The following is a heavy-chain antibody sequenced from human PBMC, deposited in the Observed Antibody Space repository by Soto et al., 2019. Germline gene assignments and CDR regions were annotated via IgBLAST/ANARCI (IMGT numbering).Heavy chain of an antibody. Sequence: QVQLVQSGAEVKKPGSSVKVSCKASGGTFSSYTISWVRQAPGQGLEWMGRIIPILGIANYAQKFQGRVTITADKSTSTAYMELSSLRSEDTAVYYCARRIAAAEANYFDYWGQGTLVTVSS. V-gene: IGHV1-69*02. CDR3: ARRIAAAEANYFDY. CDR2: IIPILGIA. CDR1: GGTFSSYT. D-gene: IGHD6-13*01. J-gene: IGHJ4*02.